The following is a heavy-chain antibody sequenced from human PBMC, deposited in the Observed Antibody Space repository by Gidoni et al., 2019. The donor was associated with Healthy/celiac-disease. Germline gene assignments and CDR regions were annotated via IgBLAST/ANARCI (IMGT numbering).Heavy chain of an antibody. CDR3: ARVKGGGSSWSRVFDP. V-gene: IGHV1-3*01. Sequence: QVQLVQSGAEGKKPGASVKVSCKAAGNTFTSYAMHWVRQAPGQRLEWMGWINAGKGNTQYSQNFQGRVTITRDTSASTAYMELSSLRSEDTAVYYCARVKGGGSSWSRVFDPWGQGTLVTVSS. CDR2: INAGKGNT. J-gene: IGHJ5*02. CDR1: GNTFTSYA. D-gene: IGHD6-13*01.